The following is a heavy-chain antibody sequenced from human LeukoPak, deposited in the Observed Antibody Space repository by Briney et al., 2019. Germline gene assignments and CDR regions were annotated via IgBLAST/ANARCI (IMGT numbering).Heavy chain of an antibody. D-gene: IGHD4-23*01. J-gene: IGHJ5*02. V-gene: IGHV1-46*01. CDR1: GYTFTSYG. Sequence: GASVKVSCKASGYTFTSYGISWVRQAPGQGLEWMGVINPGGGSTSYAQKFQGRIIMTRDMSTSTDYMELSSLRSEDTAVYYCARDNSVEDTAWWFDPWGQGTLVTVSS. CDR2: INPGGGST. CDR3: ARDNSVEDTAWWFDP.